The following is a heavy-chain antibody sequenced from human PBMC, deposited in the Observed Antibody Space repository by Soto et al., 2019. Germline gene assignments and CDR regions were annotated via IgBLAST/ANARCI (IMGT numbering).Heavy chain of an antibody. CDR2: IYTSGST. CDR3: ARAGGYEVQGSNWFGP. D-gene: IGHD5-12*01. Sequence: QVQLQESGPGLVKPSETLSLTCTVSGGSISSYYWSWIRQPAGKGLEWIGRIYTSGSTNYNPSLKSRVTMSVDTSKNQFSLKLTSVTAADTAMYYCARAGGYEVQGSNWFGPWGQGILVTVSS. V-gene: IGHV4-4*07. J-gene: IGHJ5*02. CDR1: GGSISSYY.